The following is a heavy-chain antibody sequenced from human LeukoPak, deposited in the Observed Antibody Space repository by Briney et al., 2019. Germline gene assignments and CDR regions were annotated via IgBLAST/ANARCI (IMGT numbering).Heavy chain of an antibody. J-gene: IGHJ4*02. CDR3: AKGHYYDNSGYYYYFDS. CDR2: ISSSGSTI. D-gene: IGHD3-22*01. CDR1: GFTFSSYE. V-gene: IGHV3-48*03. Sequence: GGSLRLSCAASGFTFSSYEMNWVRQAPGKGLEWVSYISSSGSTIYYADSVKGRFTISRDNAKNSLYLQMNSLRAEDTALYYCAKGHYYDNSGYYYYFDSWGQGTLVTVSS.